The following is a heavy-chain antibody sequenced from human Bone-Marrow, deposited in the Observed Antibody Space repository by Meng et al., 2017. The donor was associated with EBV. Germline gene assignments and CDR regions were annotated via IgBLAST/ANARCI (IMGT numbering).Heavy chain of an antibody. CDR3: ARGSSFCSGGSCFEN. Sequence: QGAAQGPGPGLVKPSGTLSLTCAVSGGSISTGYYYWTWIRQPPGKGLEWIGYMYYNGITYYNPSLKSRVTISGDSSKNQFSLKLTSVTAADTAVYFCARGSSFCSGGSCFENWGQGTLVTVSS. CDR1: GGSISTGYYY. D-gene: IGHD2-15*01. V-gene: IGHV4-30-4*01. CDR2: MYYNGIT. J-gene: IGHJ4*02.